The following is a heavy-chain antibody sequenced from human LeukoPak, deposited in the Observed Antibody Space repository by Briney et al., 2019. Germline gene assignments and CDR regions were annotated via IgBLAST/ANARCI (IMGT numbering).Heavy chain of an antibody. CDR1: GGSISSSSYY. Sequence: PETLSLTCTVSGGSISSSSYYWGWIRQPPGKGLEWIGSIYYSGSTYYNPSLKSRVTISVDTSKNQFSLKLSSVTAADTAVYYCARLGGYDSSGYYYVSWNYWGQGTLVTVSS. CDR3: ARLGGYDSSGYYYVSWNY. V-gene: IGHV4-39*01. J-gene: IGHJ4*02. D-gene: IGHD3-22*01. CDR2: IYYSGST.